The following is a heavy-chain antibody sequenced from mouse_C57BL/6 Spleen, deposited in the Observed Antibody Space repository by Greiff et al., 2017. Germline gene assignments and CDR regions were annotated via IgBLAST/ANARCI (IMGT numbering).Heavy chain of an antibody. CDR2: IYPGDGDT. V-gene: IGHV1-82*01. CDR1: GYAFSSSW. Sequence: QVQLQQSGPELVKPGASVKISCKASGYAFSSSWMNWVKQRPGKGLEWIGRIYPGDGDTNYNGKFKGKATLTADKSSSTAYMQLSSLTSEDSAVYFCARTVLGDFDYWGQGTTLTVSS. J-gene: IGHJ2*01. CDR3: ARTVLGDFDY. D-gene: IGHD3-3*01.